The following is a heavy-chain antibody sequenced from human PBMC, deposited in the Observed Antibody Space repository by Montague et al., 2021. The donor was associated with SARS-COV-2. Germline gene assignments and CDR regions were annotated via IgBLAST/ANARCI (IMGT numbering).Heavy chain of an antibody. Sequence: SLRLSCAASGFAFNNFAMTWVRQPPGKGLEWVSSIFGSGAGTYYADSVQGRFTISRDNSRNTLYLQMNSLRAEDTAKYYCARLGVVPSPRTFDPWGQGTLVTVSS. CDR1: GFAFNNFA. D-gene: IGHD3-10*01. J-gene: IGHJ5*02. CDR3: ARLGVVPSPRTFDP. V-gene: IGHV3-23*01. CDR2: IFGSGAGT.